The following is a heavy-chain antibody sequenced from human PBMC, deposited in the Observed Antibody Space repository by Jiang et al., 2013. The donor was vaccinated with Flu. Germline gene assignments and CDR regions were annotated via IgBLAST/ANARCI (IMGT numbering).Heavy chain of an antibody. D-gene: IGHD3-16*01. V-gene: IGHV1-3*01. Sequence: SGYTFLSYAIHWVRQAPGQRLEWMGWINVGNGNTKYSQEFLGRVTITRDTSAITAYMELSSLRSEDTAVYYCARRVGRTFDYWGQGTLVTVSS. CDR1: GYTFLSYA. J-gene: IGHJ4*02. CDR2: INVGNGNT. CDR3: ARRVGRTFDY.